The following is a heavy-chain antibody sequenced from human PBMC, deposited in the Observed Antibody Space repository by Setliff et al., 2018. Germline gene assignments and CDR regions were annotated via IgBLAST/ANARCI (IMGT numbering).Heavy chain of an antibody. CDR1: GYSFTSYW. D-gene: IGHD2-2*01. V-gene: IGHV5-51*01. CDR2: IYFGDSDT. J-gene: IGHJ5*02. CDR3: ASCTTANCFVVGHWFDP. Sequence: GESLKISCKGSGYSFTSYWIDWVRQMPGKGLEWMGIIYFGDSDTRYSPSFQGQVTISADKSISTAYLQWSGLKAEDTAVYYCASCTTANCFVVGHWFDPWGQGTLVTVSS.